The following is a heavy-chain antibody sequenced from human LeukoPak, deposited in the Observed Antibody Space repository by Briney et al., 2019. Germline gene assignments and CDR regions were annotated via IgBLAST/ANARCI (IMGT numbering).Heavy chain of an antibody. Sequence: PSETLSLTCTVSGGSISSSSYYWGWIRQPPGKGLEWIGSIYYSGSTNYNPSLKSRVTISVDKSKNQFSLKLSSVTAADTAVYYCAGKYYDFWRPFDPWGQGTLVTVSS. D-gene: IGHD3-3*01. CDR3: AGKYYDFWRPFDP. CDR1: GGSISSSSYY. V-gene: IGHV4-39*07. J-gene: IGHJ5*02. CDR2: IYYSGST.